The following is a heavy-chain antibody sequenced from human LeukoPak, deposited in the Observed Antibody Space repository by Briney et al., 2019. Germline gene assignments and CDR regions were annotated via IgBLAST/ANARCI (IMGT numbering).Heavy chain of an antibody. CDR2: ISDGGST. CDR3: ARVFRGAVTSNWFDP. Sequence: SETLSLTCTVSGGSINGYYWTWIRQPPGKGLEWIGYISDGGSTNYNPSLKSRVTMSVDSSNTEFSLRLNSVTAADTAVYYCARVFRGAVTSNWFDPWGQGTLVTVSS. D-gene: IGHD4-17*01. V-gene: IGHV4-59*01. J-gene: IGHJ5*02. CDR1: GGSINGYY.